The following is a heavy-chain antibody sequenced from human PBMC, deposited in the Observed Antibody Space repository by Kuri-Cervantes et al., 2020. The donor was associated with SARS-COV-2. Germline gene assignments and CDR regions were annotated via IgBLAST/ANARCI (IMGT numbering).Heavy chain of an antibody. CDR1: VSTFSSYL. Sequence: ESLRISRVASVSTFSSYLMSWVRKAPGKGLEWVANIKQEGSEKYYADSVKGRFTISRDNAKTSLYLQMNSLRAEDTAVYYCARGETGIAAAGTGPINSWGQGTLVTVSS. V-gene: IGHV3-7*01. J-gene: IGHJ4*02. D-gene: IGHD6-13*01. CDR2: IKQEGSEK. CDR3: ARGETGIAAAGTGPINS.